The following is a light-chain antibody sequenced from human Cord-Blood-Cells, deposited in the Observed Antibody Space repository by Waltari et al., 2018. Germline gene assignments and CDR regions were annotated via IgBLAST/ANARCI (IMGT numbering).Light chain of an antibody. CDR1: QSISSW. Sequence: DIQMTQPPSTLSASVGDRVPITCRASQSISSWLAWYQQKPGKAPKLLIYKASSLESGVPSRFSGSGSGTEFTHTISSLQPDDFATYYCQQYNSYSRTFGQGTKVEIK. CDR2: KAS. CDR3: QQYNSYSRT. J-gene: IGKJ1*01. V-gene: IGKV1-5*03.